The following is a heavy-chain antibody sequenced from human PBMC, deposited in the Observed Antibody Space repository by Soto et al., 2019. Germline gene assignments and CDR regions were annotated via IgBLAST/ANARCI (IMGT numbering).Heavy chain of an antibody. Sequence: GGSLRLSCAASGFTFDDYTMHWVRQAPGKGLEWVSLISWDGGSTYYADSVKGRFTISRDNSKNSLYLQMNSLRTEDTALYYCAKEQPFSWRYSSGSHYYGMDVWGQGTTVTVSS. CDR1: GFTFDDYT. D-gene: IGHD6-19*01. V-gene: IGHV3-43*01. CDR3: AKEQPFSWRYSSGSHYYGMDV. CDR2: ISWDGGST. J-gene: IGHJ6*02.